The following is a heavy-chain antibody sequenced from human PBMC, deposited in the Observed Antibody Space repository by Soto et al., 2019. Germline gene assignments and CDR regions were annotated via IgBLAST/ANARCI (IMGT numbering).Heavy chain of an antibody. CDR1: GFTFSSYS. D-gene: IGHD6-13*01. CDR2: ITSSGTTV. CDR3: ARGSSNWAYYFDF. Sequence: EVRLVESGGGLVQPGGSLRLSCAASGFTFSSYSLNWVRQAPGKGLEWVSYITSSGTTVYYADSVRGRFTISRDNAKNSLYLQMNSLRDDDTAVYYCARGSSNWAYYFDFWGQGTLVTVSS. J-gene: IGHJ4*02. V-gene: IGHV3-48*02.